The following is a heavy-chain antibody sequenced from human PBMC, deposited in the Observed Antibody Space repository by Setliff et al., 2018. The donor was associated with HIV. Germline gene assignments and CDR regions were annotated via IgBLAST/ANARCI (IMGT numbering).Heavy chain of an antibody. V-gene: IGHV4-4*09. CDR2: IYTSGST. CDR1: GDTDFY. CDR3: ARHGDYNFWSGYYFDF. Sequence: KSSETLSLTCTVSGDTDFYWSWIRQPPGKGLEWIGYIYTSGSTNFNPSLKSRGTISVDTSKNQFSLKLNSVTAADTAVYYCARHGDYNFWSGYYFDFWGQGTLVTVSS. D-gene: IGHD3-3*01. J-gene: IGHJ4*02.